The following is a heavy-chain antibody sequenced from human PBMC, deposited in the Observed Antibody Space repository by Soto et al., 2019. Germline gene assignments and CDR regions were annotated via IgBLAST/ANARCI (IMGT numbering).Heavy chain of an antibody. V-gene: IGHV3-30*18. Sequence: RLSCAASGFTFSSYGMHWVRQAPGKGLEWVAVISYDGSNKYYADSVKGRFTISRDNSKNTLYLQMNSLRAEDTAVYYCAKDGHCSSTSCYAYYYYYYGMDVWGQGTTVTVSS. CDR1: GFTFSSYG. J-gene: IGHJ6*02. D-gene: IGHD2-2*01. CDR2: ISYDGSNK. CDR3: AKDGHCSSTSCYAYYYYYYGMDV.